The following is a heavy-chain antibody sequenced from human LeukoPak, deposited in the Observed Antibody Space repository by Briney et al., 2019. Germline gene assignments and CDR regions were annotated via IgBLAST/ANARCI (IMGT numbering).Heavy chain of an antibody. CDR1: GFTFSKDG. V-gene: IGHV3-23*01. D-gene: IGHD1-26*01. J-gene: IGHJ4*02. Sequence: GGSLRLSCAASGFTFSKDGMNWVRQAPGKGLEWVSTVNDNGANTHYADSVKGRFTISRDNSRNTLLLEMNSLRVDDTALYYCTKGDGGYYPIDNWGQGTLVIVSS. CDR2: VNDNGANT. CDR3: TKGDGGYYPIDN.